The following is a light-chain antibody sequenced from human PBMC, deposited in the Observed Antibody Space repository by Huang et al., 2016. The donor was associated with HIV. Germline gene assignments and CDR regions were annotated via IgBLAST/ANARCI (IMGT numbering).Light chain of an antibody. CDR2: GAS. J-gene: IGKJ4*01. V-gene: IGKV3-15*01. CDR1: QSFSSN. CDR3: QQYNNWPLT. Sequence: EIVMTQSPATLSVSPGERATPSCRASQSFSSNLAWYQQKPGQAPRLLIYGASTRATGIPARFSGSGSGTEFTLTISSLQSEDFAVYYCQQYNNWPLTFGGGTKVEIK.